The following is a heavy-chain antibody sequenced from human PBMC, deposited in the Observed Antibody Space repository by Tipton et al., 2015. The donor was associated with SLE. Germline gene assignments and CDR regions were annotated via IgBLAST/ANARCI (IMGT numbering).Heavy chain of an antibody. J-gene: IGHJ3*02. Sequence: QLVQSGTEVKKPGASVKVSCKASGYTFTGYYMHWVRQAPGQGLEWMGWINPNSGGTNYAQKFQGRVTMTRDTSISTAYMELSRLRSDDTAVYYCASPNPYSGSHDAFDIWGQGTMVTVSS. V-gene: IGHV1-2*02. CDR2: INPNSGGT. CDR1: GYTFTGYY. CDR3: ASPNPYSGSHDAFDI. D-gene: IGHD1-26*01.